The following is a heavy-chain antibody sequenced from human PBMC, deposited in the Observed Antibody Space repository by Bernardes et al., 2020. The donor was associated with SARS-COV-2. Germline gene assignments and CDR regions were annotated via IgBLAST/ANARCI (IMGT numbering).Heavy chain of an antibody. CDR1: GFTFSASW. D-gene: IGHD3-3*01. Sequence: GGSLRLSCAASGFTFSASWMNWVRQVPGKGLEWVSLVSWDGSTTNYADSVKGRFIISRDSSRNTVHLQMDSLRKEDTALYYCATERQSLTVFGVGHDAFDFWGQGTMVTVSS. CDR2: VSWDGSTT. V-gene: IGHV3-43*01. CDR3: ATERQSLTVFGVGHDAFDF. J-gene: IGHJ3*01.